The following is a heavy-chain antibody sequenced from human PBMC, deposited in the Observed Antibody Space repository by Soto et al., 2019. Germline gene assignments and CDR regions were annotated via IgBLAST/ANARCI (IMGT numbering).Heavy chain of an antibody. D-gene: IGHD1-26*01. V-gene: IGHV4-61*08. Sequence: PSETLSLTCTVSGGSISSGGYYWSWIRQHPGKGLEWIGYIYYSGSTNYNPSLKSRVTISVDTSKNQFSLKLSSVTAADTAVYYCARRWGGSLDYWGQGTLVTVSS. CDR1: GGSISSGGYY. J-gene: IGHJ4*02. CDR3: ARRWGGSLDY. CDR2: IYYSGST.